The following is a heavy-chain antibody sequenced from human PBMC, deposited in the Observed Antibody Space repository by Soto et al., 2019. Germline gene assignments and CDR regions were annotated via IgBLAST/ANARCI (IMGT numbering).Heavy chain of an antibody. CDR3: ARHVWGTYDPYNWFEP. Sequence: PSETLSLTCTVSGGSISSTSYYWGWIRQPPGKGLEWIGSIYYSGSTYYNPSLKSRVTISVDTSKNQFSLKLSSVTAADTAVYYCARHVWGTYDPYNWFEPWGQGTLVTVSS. CDR1: GGSISSTSYY. CDR2: IYYSGST. D-gene: IGHD3-16*01. V-gene: IGHV4-39*01. J-gene: IGHJ5*02.